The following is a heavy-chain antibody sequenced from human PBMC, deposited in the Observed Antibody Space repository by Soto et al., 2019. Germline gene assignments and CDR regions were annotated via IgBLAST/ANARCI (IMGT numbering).Heavy chain of an antibody. V-gene: IGHV3-23*01. D-gene: IGHD1-26*01. CDR2: ISGSGRTS. J-gene: IGHJ6*02. CDR1: GLDFSSEV. CDR3: AKVGPSYYYGMDV. Sequence: GGSLRLSCAASGLDFSSEVMCWVRQAPGKGLEWVSSISGSGRTSYHADSMRGRFAISRDNSKNSLYLQLNNLRVDDTAVYYCAKVGPSYYYGMDVWGQGTTVTVS.